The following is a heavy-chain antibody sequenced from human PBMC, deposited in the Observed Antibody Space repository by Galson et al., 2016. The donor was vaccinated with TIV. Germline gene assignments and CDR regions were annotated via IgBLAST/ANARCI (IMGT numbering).Heavy chain of an antibody. CDR2: TSYTPKWDT. Sequence: CAISADSVSGNTAAWNWVRQSPSRGLEWLGRTSYTPKWDTDYAVSAKGRIIIRADTSMNQVSLQLSSVIPDDTAVYYCSRGNWNYGMGGAMDFWGRGTTVTVSS. CDR3: SRGNWNYGMGGAMDF. J-gene: IGHJ6*02. CDR1: ADSVSGNTAA. D-gene: IGHD1-7*01. V-gene: IGHV6-1*01.